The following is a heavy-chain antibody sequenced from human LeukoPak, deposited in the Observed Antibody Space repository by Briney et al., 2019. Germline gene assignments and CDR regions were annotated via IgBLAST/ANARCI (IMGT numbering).Heavy chain of an antibody. D-gene: IGHD3-10*01. V-gene: IGHV4-4*02. Sequence: HSETLSLTCAVSGGSISSSNWWSWVRQPPGKGLEWIGEIYHSGSTNYNPSLKSRVTISVDTSKNQFSLKLSSVTAADTAVYYCARHERTYYYGSGSYRNWFDPWGQGTLVTVSS. CDR1: GGSISSSNW. CDR3: ARHERTYYYGSGSYRNWFDP. J-gene: IGHJ5*02. CDR2: IYHSGST.